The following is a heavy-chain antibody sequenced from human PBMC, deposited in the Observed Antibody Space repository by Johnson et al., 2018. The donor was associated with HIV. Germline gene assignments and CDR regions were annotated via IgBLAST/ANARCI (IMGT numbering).Heavy chain of an antibody. D-gene: IGHD3-22*01. CDR2: IRSSGSTI. Sequence: QVQLVESGGGLVKPGGSLRVSCAASGFTFSDYSMSWIRQAPGKGLEWVSYIRSSGSTIYYADSVKGRFTISRDTAKNSLYLQMNSLRAEDTAVNYCARVQIISGFNWHYYESSIDAVDIWGQGTMVTVSS. V-gene: IGHV3-11*04. CDR3: ARVQIISGFNWHYYESSIDAVDI. J-gene: IGHJ3*02. CDR1: GFTFSDYS.